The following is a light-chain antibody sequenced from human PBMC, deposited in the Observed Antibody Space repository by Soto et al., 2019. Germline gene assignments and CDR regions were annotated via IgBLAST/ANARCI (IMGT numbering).Light chain of an antibody. CDR1: QGIANH. J-gene: IGKJ4*01. Sequence: RVHITCRASQGIANHLAWYQQQPGKVPRLLIDAASTLQSGVPSRFSGSGSKREFTLTITNLQPEDVATYYCQKYDGVPLTFGGGTKVDIK. V-gene: IGKV1-27*01. CDR3: QKYDGVPLT. CDR2: AAS.